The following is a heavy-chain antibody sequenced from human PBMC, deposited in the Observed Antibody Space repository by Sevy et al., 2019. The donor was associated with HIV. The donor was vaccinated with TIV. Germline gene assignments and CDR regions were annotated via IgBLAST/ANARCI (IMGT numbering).Heavy chain of an antibody. V-gene: IGHV3-53*01. Sequence: GGSLRLSCAASGFTVSSNDMSWVRQAPGKGLEWVSVIYSGGSTYYADSVKGRFTISRDNSKNTLYLQMNSLRAEDTAVYYCARVGGGDAFDIWGQGTMVTVSS. D-gene: IGHD2-15*01. CDR1: GFTVSSND. CDR2: IYSGGST. CDR3: ARVGGGDAFDI. J-gene: IGHJ3*02.